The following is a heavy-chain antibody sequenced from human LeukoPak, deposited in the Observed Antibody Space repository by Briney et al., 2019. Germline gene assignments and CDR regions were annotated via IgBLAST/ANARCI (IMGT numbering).Heavy chain of an antibody. J-gene: IGHJ4*02. Sequence: PSQTLSLTCTVSGGSISSGGYYWSWIRQHPGKGLAWIGYIYYSGSTYYNPSLKSRVTISVDTSKNQFSLKLSSVTAADTAVYYCARDLLNEGNHLDYWGQGTLVTVSS. CDR2: IYYSGST. D-gene: IGHD4-23*01. CDR3: ARDLLNEGNHLDY. CDR1: GGSISSGGYY. V-gene: IGHV4-31*03.